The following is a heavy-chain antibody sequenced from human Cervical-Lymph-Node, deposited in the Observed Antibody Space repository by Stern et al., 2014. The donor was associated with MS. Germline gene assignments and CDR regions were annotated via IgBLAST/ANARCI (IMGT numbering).Heavy chain of an antibody. CDR1: GYSFTSYW. D-gene: IGHD6-13*01. V-gene: IGHV5-51*01. CDR2: IYPGDSDT. J-gene: IGHJ6*02. CDR3: ASTIAAAGTRSFFYYGMDV. Sequence: EVQLVQSGAEVKKPGASLKISCKGSGYSFTSYWIGWVRQMPGKGLEWMGIIYPGDSDTRSSPSFQGQFPFSADQSNSTAYLQWSSLKASDTAMYYWASTIAAAGTRSFFYYGMDVWGQGTTVTVSS.